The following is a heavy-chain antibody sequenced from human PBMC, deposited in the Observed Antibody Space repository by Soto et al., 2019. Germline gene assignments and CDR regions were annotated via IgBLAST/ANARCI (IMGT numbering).Heavy chain of an antibody. V-gene: IGHV4-30-2*01. CDR1: GGSISSGGYS. CDR3: ARGSPTYDSSGYYDAFDI. CDR2: IYHSGST. D-gene: IGHD3-22*01. Sequence: TLSLTCAVSGGSISSGGYSWSWIRRPPGKGLEWIGYIYHSGSTYYNPSLKSRVTISVDRSKNQFSLKLSSVTAADTAVYYCARGSPTYDSSGYYDAFDIWGQGTMVTVSS. J-gene: IGHJ3*02.